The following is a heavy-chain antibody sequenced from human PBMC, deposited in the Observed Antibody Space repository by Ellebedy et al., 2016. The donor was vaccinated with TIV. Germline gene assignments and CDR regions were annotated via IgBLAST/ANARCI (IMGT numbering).Heavy chain of an antibody. Sequence: GESLKISCVGSGFTFSDYTMNWVRQAPGKGLEWVALISYDGSNIYYADSVKGRFTISRDNSKDTLYLQMNSLRAEDTAVYYCARDLDRNYPGAYFDYWGQGTLVTVSA. J-gene: IGHJ4*02. CDR1: GFTFSDYT. CDR2: ISYDGSNI. V-gene: IGHV3-30-3*01. CDR3: ARDLDRNYPGAYFDY. D-gene: IGHD4-11*01.